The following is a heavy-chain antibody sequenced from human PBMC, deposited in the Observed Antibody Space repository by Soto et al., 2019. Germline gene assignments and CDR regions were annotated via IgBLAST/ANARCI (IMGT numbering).Heavy chain of an antibody. Sequence: GESLKLSCKGSGYSFAGYWITWVRQKQVKGLEWMGRIDPSDSQTYYSPSFRGHVTISVTKSITTVFLQWSSLRASDTAMYYCARQIYDSDTGPNFQYYFDSWGQGTPVTVSS. V-gene: IGHV5-10-1*01. J-gene: IGHJ4*02. CDR2: IDPSDSQT. CDR1: GYSFAGYW. CDR3: ARQIYDSDTGPNFQYYFDS. D-gene: IGHD3-22*01.